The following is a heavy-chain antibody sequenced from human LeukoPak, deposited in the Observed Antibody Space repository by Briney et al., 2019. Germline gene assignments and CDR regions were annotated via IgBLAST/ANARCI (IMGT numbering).Heavy chain of an antibody. CDR1: GGTFSTYD. Sequence: SVKVSCKAYGGTFSTYDISWVRQAPGPGLESMGGIIPIFGTANYAQKFQGRVTITADEFTRTAYVEVSALRSEDTAVYYCARDAPSETTMVSAFDIWGQGTMVTVSS. D-gene: IGHD5-18*01. J-gene: IGHJ3*02. CDR2: IIPIFGTA. V-gene: IGHV1-69*13. CDR3: ARDAPSETTMVSAFDI.